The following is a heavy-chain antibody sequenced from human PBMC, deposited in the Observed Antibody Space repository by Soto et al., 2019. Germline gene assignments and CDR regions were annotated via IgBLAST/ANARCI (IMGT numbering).Heavy chain of an antibody. J-gene: IGHJ4*02. CDR3: ARGRDLGY. CDR2: INHSGST. V-gene: IGHV4-34*01. D-gene: IGHD3-16*01. CDR1: GGSFSGYY. Sequence: QVQIQQWGAGLLKPSETLSLTCAVYGGSFSGYYWSWIRQPPGKGLEWIGEINHSGSTNYNPSLKSRVTISVDTSKNQFSLKLSSVTAADTAVYYCARGRDLGYWGQGTLVTVSS.